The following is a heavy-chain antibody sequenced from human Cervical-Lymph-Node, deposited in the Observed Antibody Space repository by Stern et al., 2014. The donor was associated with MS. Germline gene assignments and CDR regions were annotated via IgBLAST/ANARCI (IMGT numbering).Heavy chain of an antibody. V-gene: IGHV5-51*03. CDR3: ARRSADSYYYHGLDV. J-gene: IGHJ6*02. CDR2: IYPDGSDI. D-gene: IGHD3-22*01. Sequence: VQLGQSGAEVKKPGESLKISCKGSGYSFNTFWIGWVRQLPGKGLELMWVIYPDGSDIRYSPSFQGQVTISADKSINTAYLQWSSLKASDTAIYYCARRSADSYYYHGLDVWGQGTTVTVSS. CDR1: GYSFNTFW.